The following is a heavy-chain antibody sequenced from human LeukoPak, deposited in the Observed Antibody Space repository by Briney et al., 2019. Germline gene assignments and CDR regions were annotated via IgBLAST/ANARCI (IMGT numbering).Heavy chain of an antibody. J-gene: IGHJ4*02. V-gene: IGHV4-31*03. CDR1: GGSISSGGYY. CDR3: ARVAWSSSWFVDS. D-gene: IGHD6-13*01. Sequence: RSSETPSLTCTVSGGSISSGGYYWSWIRQHPGKGPEWIGYIYFSGSTYYNPSLKNRVTISVDTSKNQFSLKLSSVTAADTAVYYCARVAWSSSWFVDSWGQGTLVTVSS. CDR2: IYFSGST.